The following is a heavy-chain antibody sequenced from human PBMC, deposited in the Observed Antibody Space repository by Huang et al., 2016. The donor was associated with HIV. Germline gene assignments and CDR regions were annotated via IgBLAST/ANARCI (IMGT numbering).Heavy chain of an antibody. CDR2: IRSKAYGGKT. CDR1: GFTFGDYA. CDR3: ASAQYTSGWTGDYFDY. Sequence: EVQLVESGGGLVKPGRSLRLSCTASGFTFGDYAMSWFRQAPGKGLEWVGLIRSKAYGGKTDYAASVKGRITISRDDSRGIAYLQMNSLKTEDTAVYYCASAQYTSGWTGDYFDYWGQGTLVTVSS. J-gene: IGHJ4*02. D-gene: IGHD6-19*01. V-gene: IGHV3-49*05.